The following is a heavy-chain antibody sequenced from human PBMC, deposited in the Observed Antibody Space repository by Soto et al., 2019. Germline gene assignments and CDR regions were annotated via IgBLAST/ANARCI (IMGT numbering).Heavy chain of an antibody. CDR1: GGTFSSYA. CDR2: IIPIFGTA. CDR3: ARDIKGYDYGDYPGDY. Sequence: QVQLVQSGAEVKKPGSSVKVSCKASGGTFSSYAISWVRQAPGQGLEWMGGIIPIFGTANYAQKFQGRVTITADESTSTAYMELSSLRSEDTAVYYWARDIKGYDYGDYPGDYWGQGTLVTVSS. D-gene: IGHD4-17*01. V-gene: IGHV1-69*12. J-gene: IGHJ4*02.